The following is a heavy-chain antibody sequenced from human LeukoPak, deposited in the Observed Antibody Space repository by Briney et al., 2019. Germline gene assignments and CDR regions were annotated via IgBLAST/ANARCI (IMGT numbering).Heavy chain of an antibody. CDR3: TRTAAGTFDY. CDR1: GFTFGDYA. D-gene: IGHD6-13*01. V-gene: IGHV3-49*04. J-gene: IGHJ4*02. Sequence: GGSLRLSCTASGFTFGDYAMSWVRQAPGKGLEWVGFIRSKGYGGTTEYAASVKGRFTISRDDSKSIAYLHMNSLRAEDSAVYYCTRTAAGTFDYWGQGTLVTVSS. CDR2: IRSKGYGGTT.